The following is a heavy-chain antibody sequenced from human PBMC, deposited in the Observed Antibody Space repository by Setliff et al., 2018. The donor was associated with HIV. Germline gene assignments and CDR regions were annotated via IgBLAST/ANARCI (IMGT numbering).Heavy chain of an antibody. CDR2: IYHSGGT. CDR1: GYSISSGYY. V-gene: IGHV4-38-2*01. CDR3: ARVPFTTGFDY. J-gene: IGHJ4*02. Sequence: LTCAVSGYSISSGYYWGWIRQPPGRGLEWIGNIYHSGGTHYNTSLRSRVTISVGTSKNHFSLKLSSVTAADTAVFYCARVPFTTGFDYWGQGILVTVSS. D-gene: IGHD3-3*01.